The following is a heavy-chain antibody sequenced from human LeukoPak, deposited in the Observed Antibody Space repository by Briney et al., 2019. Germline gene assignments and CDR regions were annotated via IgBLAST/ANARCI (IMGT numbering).Heavy chain of an antibody. CDR1: GGSISSGDYY. V-gene: IGHV4-30-4*01. J-gene: IGHJ4*02. CDR3: ARGVSNYVDY. CDR2: INHSGST. D-gene: IGHD3-3*01. Sequence: PSQTLSLTCTVSGGSISSGDYYWSWIRQPPGKGLEWIGEINHSGSTNYNPSLKSRVTISVDTSKNQFSLKLSSVTAADTAVYYCARGVSNYVDYWGQGTLVTVSS.